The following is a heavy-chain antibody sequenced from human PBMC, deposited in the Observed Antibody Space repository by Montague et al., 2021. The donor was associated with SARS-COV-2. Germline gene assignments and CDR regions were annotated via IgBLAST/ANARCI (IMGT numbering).Heavy chain of an antibody. CDR1: GFTFSSYS. V-gene: IGHV3-21*01. Sequence: SLRLSCAASGFTFSSYSMSWVRQALGKGLEWVSSISSSSSYIYYADSVKGRFTISRDNAKNSLYLQMNSLRAEDTAVYYCARGPTNNIGMVATRLDYWGQGTLVTVSS. D-gene: IGHD5-12*01. J-gene: IGHJ4*02. CDR3: ARGPTNNIGMVATRLDY. CDR2: ISSSSSYI.